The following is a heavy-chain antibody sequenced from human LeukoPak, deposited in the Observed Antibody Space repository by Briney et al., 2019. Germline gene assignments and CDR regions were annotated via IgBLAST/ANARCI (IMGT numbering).Heavy chain of an antibody. D-gene: IGHD6-6*01. CDR3: AILGIIAARPESGNWFDP. CDR2: INSDGSST. Sequence: GGSLRLSCAASGFTFSSCWMHWVRQAPGKGLVWVSRINSDGSSTSYADSVKGRFTISRDNAKNTLYLQMNSLRAEDTAVYYCAILGIIAARPESGNWFDPWGQGTLVTVSS. J-gene: IGHJ5*02. V-gene: IGHV3-74*01. CDR1: GFTFSSCW.